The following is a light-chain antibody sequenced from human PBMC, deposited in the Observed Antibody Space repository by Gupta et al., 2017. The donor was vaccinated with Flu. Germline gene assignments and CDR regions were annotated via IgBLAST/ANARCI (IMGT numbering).Light chain of an antibody. CDR2: GNG. J-gene: IGLJ1*01. Sequence: QSVLAQPPSVSGAPGQRVTISCTGSSSNIGAGLDVHWYQHLPGTAPKLLIYGNGNRPSGVPDRFSGSKSGKSASLTITGLQAEDEADYYCQSYDSSLSGYVFGTGTKVTVL. CDR1: SSNIGAGLD. V-gene: IGLV1-40*01. CDR3: QSYDSSLSGYV.